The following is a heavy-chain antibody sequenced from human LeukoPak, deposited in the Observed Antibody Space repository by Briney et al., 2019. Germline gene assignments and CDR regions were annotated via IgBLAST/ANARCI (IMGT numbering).Heavy chain of an antibody. CDR1: GFTFSSYW. D-gene: IGHD6-19*01. J-gene: IGHJ4*02. V-gene: IGHV3-74*01. CDR2: INSDGSTT. Sequence: GGSLILSCAASGFTFSSYWMHWVRHAPGKGLVWVSRINSDGSTTSYADSVMGRFTISRDNAKNTLYLQMNSLRAEDTAVYYCARVIYSGWEGELSDWGQGTLVTVSS. CDR3: ARVIYSGWEGELSD.